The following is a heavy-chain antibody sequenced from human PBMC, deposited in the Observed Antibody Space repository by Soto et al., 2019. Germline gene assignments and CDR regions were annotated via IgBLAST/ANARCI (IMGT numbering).Heavy chain of an antibody. D-gene: IGHD2-21*01. CDR3: AKDFIPRNSIYDPFDI. CDR1: GFNFGNYA. CDR2: VGGDDSDT. V-gene: IGHV3-23*01. J-gene: IGHJ3*02. Sequence: EVQLLESGGGLVQPGGSLEVSCRASGFNFGNYAMSWVRQAPGKGPEWVSSVGGDDSDTHYADSVRGRFTISRDNSKNTLYLHMNSLRAEDTYIYFCAKDFIPRNSIYDPFDIWGQGTTVSDSS.